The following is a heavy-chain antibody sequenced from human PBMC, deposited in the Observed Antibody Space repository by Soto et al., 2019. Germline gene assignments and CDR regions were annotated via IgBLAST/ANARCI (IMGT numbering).Heavy chain of an antibody. CDR2: MNPNRGST. D-gene: IGHD6-19*01. CDR1: GYAFTSYD. J-gene: IGHJ4*02. CDR3: ARADGTISVAAH. Sequence: QVQLVQSGAEVKKPGASVKVSCKASGYAFTSYDISWLRQATGQGLEWKGWMNPNRGSTGYAQKFQGRVTMTTNTCISTAYMELSSLRSEDTAVYYCARADGTISVAAHWGRGTLVTVSS. V-gene: IGHV1-8*01.